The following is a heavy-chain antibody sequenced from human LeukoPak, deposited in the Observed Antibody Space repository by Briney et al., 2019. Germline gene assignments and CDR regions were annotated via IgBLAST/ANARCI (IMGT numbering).Heavy chain of an antibody. V-gene: IGHV1-18*01. CDR3: ARVGYSSSWSFPLYYYYGMDV. D-gene: IGHD6-13*01. J-gene: IGHJ6*02. CDR2: ISAYNGNT. CDR1: GYTFTSYG. Sequence: ASVKVSCKASGYTFTSYGISWVRQAPGQGLEWMGWISAYNGNTNYAQKLQGRVTMTTDTSTSTAYMELRSLRSEDTAVYYCARVGYSSSWSFPLYYYYGMDVWGQGTTVTVSS.